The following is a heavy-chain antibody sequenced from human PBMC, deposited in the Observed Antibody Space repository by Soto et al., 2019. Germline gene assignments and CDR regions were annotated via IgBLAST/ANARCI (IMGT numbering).Heavy chain of an antibody. V-gene: IGHV1-8*01. CDR3: ASSGGGWYLY. D-gene: IGHD6-19*01. Sequence: QGQLVQSGAEVKKPGASVKVSCKASGYTFSSYDINWVRQVTGQGLEWMGWLNPNSGDTGDAQKFQGSVTLTRNTSITTAYLELSSMASDDTAVYYCASSGGGWYLYWGQGNLVTVSS. CDR2: LNPNSGDT. J-gene: IGHJ4*02. CDR1: GYTFSSYD.